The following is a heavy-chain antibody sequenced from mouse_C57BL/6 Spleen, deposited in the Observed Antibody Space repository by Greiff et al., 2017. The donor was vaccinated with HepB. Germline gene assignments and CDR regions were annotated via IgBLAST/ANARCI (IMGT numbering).Heavy chain of an antibody. V-gene: IGHV1-82*01. CDR1: GYAFSSSW. CDR2: IYPGDGDT. D-gene: IGHD2-4*01. J-gene: IGHJ3*01. CDR3: ARDDYDYDRTWFAY. Sequence: VQVVESGPELVKPGASVKISCKASGYAFSSSWMNWVKQRPGKGLEWIGRIYPGDGDTNYNGKFKGKATLTADKSSSTAYMQLSSLTSEDSAVYFCARDDYDYDRTWFAYWGQGTLVTVSA.